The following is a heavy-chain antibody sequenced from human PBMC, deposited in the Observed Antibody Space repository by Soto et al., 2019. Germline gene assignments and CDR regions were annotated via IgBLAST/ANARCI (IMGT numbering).Heavy chain of an antibody. CDR3: ARVGRAVAGNDY. J-gene: IGHJ4*02. D-gene: IGHD6-19*01. V-gene: IGHV1-69*13. Sequence: SVKVSCKASGGTFSSYAISWVRQAPGQGLEWMGGIIPIFGTANYAQKFQGRVTITADESTSTAYMELSSLRSEDTAVYYCARVGRAVAGNDYWGQGTLVTVSS. CDR2: IIPIFGTA. CDR1: GGTFSSYA.